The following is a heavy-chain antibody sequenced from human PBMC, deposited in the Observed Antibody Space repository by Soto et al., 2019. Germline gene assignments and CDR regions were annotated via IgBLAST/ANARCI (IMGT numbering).Heavy chain of an antibody. V-gene: IGHV3-74*01. Sequence: EVQLVESGGGLVQPGGSLRLSCAASGFTFSSYWMHWVRQAPGKGLVWVSRINSDGSSTSYADSVKGRFTISRDKAKNTLYLQMNSLGAEDTAVYYCARDPGYCSGGSCYSSWFDPWGQGTLVTVSS. D-gene: IGHD2-15*01. CDR2: INSDGSST. CDR1: GFTFSSYW. J-gene: IGHJ5*02. CDR3: ARDPGYCSGGSCYSSWFDP.